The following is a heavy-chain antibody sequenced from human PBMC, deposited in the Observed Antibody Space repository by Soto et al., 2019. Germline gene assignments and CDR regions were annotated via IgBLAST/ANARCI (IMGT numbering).Heavy chain of an antibody. V-gene: IGHV1-69*12. CDR1: GGTFRTYA. CDR2: IIPIFGKV. D-gene: IGHD6-19*01. CDR3: AKGAVAGTPTAYYYYGMDV. Sequence: QVQLLQSGAEVKKPGSSVRVSCEASGGTFRTYAISWVRQAPGQGLEWMGEIIPIFGKVNYAQKFQGRVTTTADESTTTVEMDLRSLTSEDTAVYYCAKGAVAGTPTAYYYYGMDVWGQGTTVTVS. J-gene: IGHJ6*02.